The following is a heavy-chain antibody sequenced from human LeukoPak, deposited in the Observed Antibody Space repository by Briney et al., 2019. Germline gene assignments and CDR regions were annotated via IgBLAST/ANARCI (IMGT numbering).Heavy chain of an antibody. CDR3: ARDVPGSIGTTARFDP. CDR2: ISTHNGNT. V-gene: IGHV1-18*01. J-gene: IGHJ5*02. Sequence: ASVKVSCKASGGTFSSYGISWMRQAPGQGLEWMGWISTHNGNTNYAPKFQGRVTMTTDKSTSTTYMELRSLTSDDTAVYYCARDVPGSIGTTARFDPWGQGTLVTVSS. CDR1: GGTFSSYG. D-gene: IGHD1-1*01.